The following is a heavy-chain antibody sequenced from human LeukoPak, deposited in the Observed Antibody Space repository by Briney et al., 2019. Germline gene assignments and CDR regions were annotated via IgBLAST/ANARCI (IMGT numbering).Heavy chain of an antibody. D-gene: IGHD1-1*01. V-gene: IGHV3-30*02. CDR2: IRYDESDE. J-gene: IGHJ6*03. CDR1: GFTFSSYG. CDR3: AKNWNYHYMDV. Sequence: GGSLRLSCAPSGFTFSSYGMHWVRQAPGKGLEWVSFIRYDESDEYYADSVKGRFTISRDNSKNTLYLQMSSLRAEDTAVYYCAKNWNYHYMDVWGKGTTVTVSS.